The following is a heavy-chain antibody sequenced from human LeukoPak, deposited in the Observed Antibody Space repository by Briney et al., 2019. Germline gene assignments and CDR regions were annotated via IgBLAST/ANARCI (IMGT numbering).Heavy chain of an antibody. CDR1: GFTFTSYR. Sequence: GESLKISCQGSGFTFTSYRIGWVRQMPGKGLEWMGIIYPGDSDTRYSPSFQGQVTISADKSISTAYLQWSSLKASDTAMYYCARHATAMVDYWGQGTLVTVSS. V-gene: IGHV5-51*01. J-gene: IGHJ4*02. CDR2: IYPGDSDT. CDR3: ARHATAMVDY. D-gene: IGHD5-18*01.